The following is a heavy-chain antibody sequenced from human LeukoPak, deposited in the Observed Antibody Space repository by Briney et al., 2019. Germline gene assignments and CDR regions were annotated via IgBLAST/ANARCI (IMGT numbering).Heavy chain of an antibody. CDR3: ARGNYDFWSGPYYYYYYYMDV. CDR1: GGTFSSYA. CDR2: INPNSGGT. Sequence: ASVKVSCKASGGTFSSYAISWVRQAPGQGLEWMGWINPNSGGTNYAQKFQGRVTMTRDTSISTAYMELSRLRSDDTAVYYCARGNYDFWSGPYYYYYYYMDVWGKGTTVTVSS. D-gene: IGHD3-3*01. V-gene: IGHV1-2*02. J-gene: IGHJ6*03.